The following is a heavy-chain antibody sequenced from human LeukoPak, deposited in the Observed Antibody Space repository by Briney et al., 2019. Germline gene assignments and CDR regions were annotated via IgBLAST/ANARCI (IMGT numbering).Heavy chain of an antibody. D-gene: IGHD1-1*01. CDR3: AKVPPAVIKTGTTIYFDY. CDR2: IWYDGSNK. CDR1: GFTFSSYG. V-gene: IGHV3-33*06. Sequence: PGGSLRLSCAASGFTFSSYGMHWVRQAPGKGLEWVAVIWYDGSNKYYADSVKGRFTISRDNSKNTLYLQMNSLRAEDTAVYYCAKVPPAVIKTGTTIYFDYWGQGTLVTVSS. J-gene: IGHJ4*02.